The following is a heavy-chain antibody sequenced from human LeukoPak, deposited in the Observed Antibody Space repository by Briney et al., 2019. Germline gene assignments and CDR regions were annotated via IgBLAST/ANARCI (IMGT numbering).Heavy chain of an antibody. CDR1: GGSFSGYY. V-gene: IGHV4-34*01. J-gene: IGHJ5*02. CDR3: AREPPRDFWSGYYKGNWFDP. Sequence: SETLSLTCAVDGGSFSGYYWSWIRQPPGKGLEWIGEINHSGSTNYNPSLKSRVTISVDTSKNQFSLKLSSATAADTAVYYCAREPPRDFWSGYYKGNWFDPWGQGTLVTVSS. D-gene: IGHD3-3*01. CDR2: INHSGST.